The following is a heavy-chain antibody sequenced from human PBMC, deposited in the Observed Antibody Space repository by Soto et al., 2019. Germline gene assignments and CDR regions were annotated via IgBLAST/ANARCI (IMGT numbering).Heavy chain of an antibody. CDR3: ACIFSGGYGYGFYYYGMDV. V-gene: IGHV4-39*01. D-gene: IGHD5-18*01. Sequence: TSETLSLTCTVSGGSISSSSYYWGWIRQPPGKGLEWIGSIYYSGSTYYNPSLKSRVTISVDTSKNQFSLKLSSVTAADTAVYYCACIFSGGYGYGFYYYGMDVWSQGTTVTVSS. CDR1: GGSISSSSYY. CDR2: IYYSGST. J-gene: IGHJ6*02.